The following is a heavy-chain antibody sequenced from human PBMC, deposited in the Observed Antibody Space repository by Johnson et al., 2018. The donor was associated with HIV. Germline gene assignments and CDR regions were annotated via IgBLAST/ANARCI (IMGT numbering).Heavy chain of an antibody. D-gene: IGHD3-10*01. CDR3: TRDRDGVGVS. V-gene: IGHV3-72*01. J-gene: IGHJ3*01. CDR1: GFTFSSYA. CDR2: IRNKANRYST. Sequence: VQLVESGGGVVQPGRSLRLSCAASGFTFSSYAMHWVRQAPGKGLEWIGRIRNKANRYSTEYAASVKGRFTISRDDSKNSLSLQMSSLKTEDTAVYYCTRDRDGVGVSWGQGTMVTVSS.